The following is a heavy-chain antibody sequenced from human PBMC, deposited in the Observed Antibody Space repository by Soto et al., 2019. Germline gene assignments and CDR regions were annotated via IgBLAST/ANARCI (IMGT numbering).Heavy chain of an antibody. D-gene: IGHD5-18*01. CDR3: AKDIVKYTYGACDY. Sequence: GGSLRLSCAASGLSFNTYGMYWVRQAPGKGLEWVAAISYDGSNQYHADSVKGRFTISRDNSKSTLYLQMNSLRVEDTAVYYCAKDIVKYTYGACDYWGQGALVTVSS. CDR1: GLSFNTYG. J-gene: IGHJ4*02. V-gene: IGHV3-30*18. CDR2: ISYDGSNQ.